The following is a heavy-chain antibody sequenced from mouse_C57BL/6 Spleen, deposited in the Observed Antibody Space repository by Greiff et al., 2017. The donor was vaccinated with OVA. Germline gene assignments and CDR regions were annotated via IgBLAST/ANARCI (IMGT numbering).Heavy chain of an antibody. D-gene: IGHD1-3*01. CDR2: ISDGGSYT. V-gene: IGHV5-4*01. Sequence: EVQLVESGGGLVKPGGSLKLSCAASGFTFSSYAMSWVRQTPEKRLEWVATISDGGSYTYYPDNVKGRFTISRGNAKNNLYLQMSHLKSEDTAMYYCARDELAYWGQGTLVTVSA. CDR3: ARDELAY. CDR1: GFTFSSYA. J-gene: IGHJ3*01.